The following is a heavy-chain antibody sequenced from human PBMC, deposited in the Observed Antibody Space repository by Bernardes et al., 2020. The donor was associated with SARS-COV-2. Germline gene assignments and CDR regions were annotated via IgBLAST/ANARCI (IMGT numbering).Heavy chain of an antibody. CDR3: AISGWYPGGFDY. CDR1: GFTFSSYA. CDR2: ISGSGGST. J-gene: IGHJ4*02. V-gene: IGHV3-23*01. Sequence: GGSLRLSCAASGFTFSSYAMSWVRQAPGKGLEWVSAISGSGGSTYYADSVKGRFTISRDNSKNTLYLQMNSLRAEDTAVYYCAISGWYPGGFDYWGQGTLVTVSS. D-gene: IGHD6-19*01.